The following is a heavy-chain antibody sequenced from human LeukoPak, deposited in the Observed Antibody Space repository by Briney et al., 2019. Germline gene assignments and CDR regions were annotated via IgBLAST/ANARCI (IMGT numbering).Heavy chain of an antibody. CDR1: GYTFTGYY. CDR2: INPNSGGT. V-gene: IGHV1-2*02. J-gene: IGHJ4*02. CDR3: ARARRQWLVAGRHFDY. Sequence: ASVKVSCKASGYTFTGYYMHWVRQAPGQGLEWMGWINPNSGGTNYAQKFQGRVTMTRDTPISTAYMELSRLRSDDTAVYYCARARRQWLVAGRHFDYWGQGTLVTVSS. D-gene: IGHD6-19*01.